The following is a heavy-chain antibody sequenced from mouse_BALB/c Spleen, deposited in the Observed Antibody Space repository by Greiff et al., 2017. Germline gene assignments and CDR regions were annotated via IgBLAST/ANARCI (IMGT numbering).Heavy chain of an antibody. J-gene: IGHJ3*01. CDR2: IDPANGNT. CDR1: GFNIKDTY. V-gene: IGHV14-3*02. Sequence: VQLKQSGAELVKPGASVKLSCTASGFNIKDTYMHWVKQRPEQGLEWIGRIDPANGNTKYDPKFQGKATITADTSSNTAYLQLSSLTSEDTAVYYCAFYGSSYGWFAYWGQGTLVTVSA. D-gene: IGHD1-1*01. CDR3: AFYGSSYGWFAY.